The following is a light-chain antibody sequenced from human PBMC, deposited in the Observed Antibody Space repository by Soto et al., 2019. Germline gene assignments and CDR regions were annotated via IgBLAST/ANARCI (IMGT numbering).Light chain of an antibody. CDR2: EVS. CDR1: SSHVGGYKY. CDR3: ASYTSSSTSVI. J-gene: IGLJ2*01. V-gene: IGLV2-14*01. Sequence: QSVLTQPASVSGSPGQSITISCTGTSSHVGGYKYVSWYQQHPDKAPKLIIFEVSNRPSGISSRFSGSKSGNTASLTISGLQDEDEADYYCASYTSSSTSVIFGRGTKLTVL.